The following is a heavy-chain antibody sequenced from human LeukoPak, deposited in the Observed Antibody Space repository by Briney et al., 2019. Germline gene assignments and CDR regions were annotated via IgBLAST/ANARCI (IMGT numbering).Heavy chain of an antibody. CDR2: ISPGDFDT. Sequence: GASLKISSKGAGYSFTTYWVAWVRQMPGKGLEWMGMISPGDFDTRYSPSLKGQVTISADKSISTAYLQWSSLKASDTAIYYCARHQGGMDVWGQGTTVTVSS. CDR1: GYSFTTYW. CDR3: ARHQGGMDV. V-gene: IGHV5-51*01. J-gene: IGHJ6*02.